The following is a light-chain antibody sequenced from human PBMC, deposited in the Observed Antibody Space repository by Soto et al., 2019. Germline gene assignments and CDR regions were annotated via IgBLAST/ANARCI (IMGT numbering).Light chain of an antibody. Sequence: DIQLTQSPSFLSASVGDRVTITCRASQDISDYLAWYQQRPGKAPKLLIYAASTLQSGVPSRFSGSGSGTEFTLTISSLQPEDFATYYCQQYESYSPLTFGGGTKVDIK. V-gene: IGKV1-9*01. CDR2: AAS. J-gene: IGKJ4*01. CDR1: QDISDY. CDR3: QQYESYSPLT.